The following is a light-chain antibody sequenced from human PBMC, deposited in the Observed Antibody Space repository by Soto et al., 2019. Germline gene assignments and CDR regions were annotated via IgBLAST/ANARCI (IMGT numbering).Light chain of an antibody. CDR3: CSYAGNNTLV. J-gene: IGLJ3*02. CDR1: RSNVGSYNF. Sequence: QSVLTQPASVSGSPGQSITISCTGTRSNVGSYNFVSWYRQYTGKAPELIIYEVSQRPSTFFNRFSGSKSGNTASLTVSGLQSDDEADHYCCSYAGNNTLVFGGGTKVTVL. CDR2: EVS. V-gene: IGLV2-23*02.